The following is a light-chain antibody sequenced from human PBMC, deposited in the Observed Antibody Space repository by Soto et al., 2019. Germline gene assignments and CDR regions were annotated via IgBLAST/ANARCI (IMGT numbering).Light chain of an antibody. V-gene: IGLV1-44*01. Sequence: QSVLTQPPSFSGTPGQRVAISCSGSSSNIGSNNVNWYQQLPGRAPKLVIYSNNQRPSGIPXRFSGSRSGTSASLAISGLQSEDEGDYYCSAWDENLSAQLLGGGTKVTVL. CDR1: SSNIGSNN. J-gene: IGLJ3*02. CDR2: SNN. CDR3: SAWDENLSAQL.